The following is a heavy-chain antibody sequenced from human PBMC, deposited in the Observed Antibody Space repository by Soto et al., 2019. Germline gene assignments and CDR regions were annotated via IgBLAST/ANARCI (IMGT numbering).Heavy chain of an antibody. CDR3: ASPTMTSTSFYYAMNV. J-gene: IGHJ6*02. CDR1: GHRFTTYW. V-gene: IGHV5-10-1*01. CDR2: INPTDSET. Sequence: GESLKISCKTSGHRFTTYWISWVRQMPGKGLEYMGKINPTDSETIYSPSFEGHVTFSVDRSTSTAYVRWNSLKASDTAMYYCASPTMTSTSFYYAMNVWGQGTTVTVSS. D-gene: IGHD4-17*01.